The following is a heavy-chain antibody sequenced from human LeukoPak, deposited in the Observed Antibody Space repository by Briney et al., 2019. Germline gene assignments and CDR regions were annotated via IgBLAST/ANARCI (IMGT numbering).Heavy chain of an antibody. D-gene: IGHD2-15*01. CDR3: ARDLGSRGGYFSGY. V-gene: IGHV1-2*02. CDR1: GYTFAAYY. CDR2: INPNSGGT. J-gene: IGHJ4*02. Sequence: ASVKVSCKASGYTFAAYYIHWVRQAPGQGLEWMGWINPNSGGTNSAQKFQGRVTMTRDTSITTTYMEVGRLTSDDTAVYYCARDLGSRGGYFSGYWGQGTLVSASS.